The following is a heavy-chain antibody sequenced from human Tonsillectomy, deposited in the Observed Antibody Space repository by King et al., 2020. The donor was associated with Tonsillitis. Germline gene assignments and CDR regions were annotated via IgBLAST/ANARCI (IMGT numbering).Heavy chain of an antibody. CDR2: INPSGST. CDR1: GGSFSGYY. Sequence: VQLQQWGAGLLKPSETLSLTCAVYGGSFSGYYWSWIRQPPGKGLEWIGEINPSGSTNYNPSLKSRATISVDTSKNQFSLKLSFVTAADTAVYYCARRNRGPRIAVAGRLFDYWGQGTLVTVSS. J-gene: IGHJ4*02. D-gene: IGHD6-19*01. CDR3: ARRNRGPRIAVAGRLFDY. V-gene: IGHV4-34*01.